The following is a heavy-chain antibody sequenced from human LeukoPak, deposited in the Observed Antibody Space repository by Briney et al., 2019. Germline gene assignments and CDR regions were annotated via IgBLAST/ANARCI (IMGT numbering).Heavy chain of an antibody. D-gene: IGHD2-15*01. CDR3: TPLLVVAATWGAFDI. CDR2: IKSKTDGGTT. V-gene: IGHV3-15*01. J-gene: IGHJ3*02. CDR1: GFTFSNAW. Sequence: PGGSLRLSCAASGFTFSNAWMGWVRHAPGKGREWVGRIKSKTDGGTTDYAAPVKGRFTISRDESKNTLYLQMNSLKTQDTAVYYCTPLLVVAATWGAFDISGQGTLVTASS.